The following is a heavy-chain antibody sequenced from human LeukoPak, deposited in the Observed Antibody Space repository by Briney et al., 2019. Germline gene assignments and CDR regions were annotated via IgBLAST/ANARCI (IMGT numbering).Heavy chain of an antibody. CDR3: ARAQGYPGYLDY. Sequence: PGGSLRLSCAASGFTLRRYGMHWVGQAAGKALEWLAVIWYDGSNKYYADCVKGRFIVSKDNSKNMLYLQMNSLPLEDTAVYYCARAQGYPGYLDYGGQGTLVTVSS. V-gene: IGHV3-33*01. J-gene: IGHJ4*02. D-gene: IGHD2-15*01. CDR1: GFTLRRYG. CDR2: IWYDGSNK.